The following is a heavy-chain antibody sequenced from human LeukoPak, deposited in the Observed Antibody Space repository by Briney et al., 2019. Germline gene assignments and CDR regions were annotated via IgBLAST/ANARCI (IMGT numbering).Heavy chain of an antibody. CDR3: VKSGGYYYMDA. CDR2: LQYDGNIE. D-gene: IGHD2-15*01. CDR1: GSTFSTFG. V-gene: IGHV3-30*02. J-gene: IGHJ6*03. Sequence: GGSLRLSCVASGSTFSTFGMNWVRQAPGKGLEWVSFLQYDGNIEYYADSVKGRFTISRDNDRDSLYMEMNSLRREDTALYYCVKSGGYYYMDAWGKGTTVIVSS.